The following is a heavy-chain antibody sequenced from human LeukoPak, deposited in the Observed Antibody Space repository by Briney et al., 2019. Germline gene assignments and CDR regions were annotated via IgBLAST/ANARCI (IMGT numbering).Heavy chain of an antibody. CDR2: INSDGTAT. Sequence: GGSLRLSCVASGFTFSSYWMHWVRQAPGKGLVWVSRINSDGTATTYADSVKGRFSASRDNAKNTLYLQMNSLRAEDTAVYYCAREVTETSYFDFWGQGSLVTVSS. D-gene: IGHD2-21*02. J-gene: IGHJ4*02. CDR3: AREVTETSYFDF. V-gene: IGHV3-74*01. CDR1: GFTFSSYW.